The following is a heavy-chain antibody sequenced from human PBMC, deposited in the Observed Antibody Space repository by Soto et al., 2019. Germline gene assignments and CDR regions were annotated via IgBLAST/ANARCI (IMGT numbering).Heavy chain of an antibody. CDR1: SFSFSSYR. CDR2: IEGDGIAT. CDR3: ARGGFVPDGFFDV. D-gene: IGHD2-2*03. Sequence: LXHSCPAVSFSFSSYRMHCVPQAPGSGLEWLLRIEGDGIATTSADSVKGRFTVSRDHARNTLYLQVSSLRADDTAIYYCARGGFVPDGFFDVWGRGTMVTLSS. J-gene: IGHJ3*01. V-gene: IGHV3-74*01.